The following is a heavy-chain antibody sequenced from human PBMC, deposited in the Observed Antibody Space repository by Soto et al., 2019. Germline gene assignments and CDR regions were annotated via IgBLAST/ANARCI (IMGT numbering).Heavy chain of an antibody. CDR3: ARAAQERDSGSFRGLDV. CDR2: LYTGGDT. D-gene: IGHD1-26*01. J-gene: IGHJ6*02. CDR1: GFTVSSTY. V-gene: IGHV3-53*01. Sequence: EVQLVESGGGLIQPGGSLRLSCAVSGFTVSSTYMSWVRQTQGKGLEWVSTLYTGGDTYYPDSVKGRFTISRDSSRNTLYLQMDSLRVEDAAVYYCARAAQERDSGSFRGLDVWGQGATVTVSS.